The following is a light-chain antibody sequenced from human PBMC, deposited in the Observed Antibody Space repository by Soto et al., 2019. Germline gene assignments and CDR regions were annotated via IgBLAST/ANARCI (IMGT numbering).Light chain of an antibody. CDR1: SSDVVTYKY. V-gene: IGLV2-14*01. CDR3: CSYACSTTRVV. Sequence: QSALTQPASVSGSPGQSITISCTGTSSDVVTYKYVSWYQQHPGKAPKLMIYEASIRPSGVSDRFSGSKSGNAASLSISGLRPEDEADYYCCSYACSTTRVVFGGGTKLTVL. J-gene: IGLJ2*01. CDR2: EAS.